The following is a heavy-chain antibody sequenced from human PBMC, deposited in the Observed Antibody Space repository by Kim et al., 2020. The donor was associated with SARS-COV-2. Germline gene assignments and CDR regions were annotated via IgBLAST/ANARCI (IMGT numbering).Heavy chain of an antibody. CDR3: ARDWRYMVRAKYYFDY. V-gene: IGHV3-11*06. J-gene: IGHJ4*02. Sequence: SVKGRLPNSRDNAKNSLYLQMNSLRAEDTAVYYCARDWRYMVRAKYYFDYWGQGTLVTVSS. D-gene: IGHD3-10*01.